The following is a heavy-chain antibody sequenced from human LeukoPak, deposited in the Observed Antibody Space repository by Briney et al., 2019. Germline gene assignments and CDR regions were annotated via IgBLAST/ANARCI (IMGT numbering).Heavy chain of an antibody. CDR2: ISYDVINN. CDR1: LFALSSYA. J-gene: IGHJ3*02. CDR3: ATESSGYYNISRVPVAFDI. D-gene: IGHD3-22*01. V-gene: IGHV3-30-3*01. Sequence: GGTLRLSSAASLFALSSYAIGCVRQAPGEGLGWVAIISYDVINNYYSDSVNGRFTISRDNSTKTLYLQMNSMRAEETAVYSCATESSGYYNISRVPVAFDIWGQGTMVTVSS.